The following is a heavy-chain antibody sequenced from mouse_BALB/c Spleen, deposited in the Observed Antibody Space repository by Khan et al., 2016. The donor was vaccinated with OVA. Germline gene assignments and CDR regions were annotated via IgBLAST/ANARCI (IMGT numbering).Heavy chain of an antibody. D-gene: IGHD2-10*01. J-gene: IGHJ3*01. V-gene: IGHV1-4*01. CDR1: GYTFTSYT. Sequence: QVQLKESGAELARPGASVKMSCKASGYTFTSYTMHWVKQRPGQGLEWIGYMNPSNGYTNYNQKFRDKATLTADKSSSTASIQLSSLTSDDSAVYYCARVGPYHAIYGAWFSYWGQGTLVTVSA. CDR3: ARVGPYHAIYGAWFSY. CDR2: MNPSNGYT.